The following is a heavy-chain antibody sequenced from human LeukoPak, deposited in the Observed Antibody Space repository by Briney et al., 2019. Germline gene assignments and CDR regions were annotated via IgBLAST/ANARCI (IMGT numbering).Heavy chain of an antibody. J-gene: IGHJ4*02. CDR1: GITFSSYA. CDR2: ISGSGGST. Sequence: GGSLRLSCAASGITFSSYAMSWVRQAPGKGLEWVSTISGSGGSTYYADSVKGRFTISRDNSKNTLYLQMNSLRVEDTAVYYCAKDGAYSNYGLDYWGQGTLVTVSS. CDR3: AKDGAYSNYGLDY. D-gene: IGHD4-11*01. V-gene: IGHV3-23*01.